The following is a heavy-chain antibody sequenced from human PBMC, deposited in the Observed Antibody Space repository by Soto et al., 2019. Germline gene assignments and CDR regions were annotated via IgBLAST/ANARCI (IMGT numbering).Heavy chain of an antibody. Sequence: EVQLVESGGGLVQPGGSLRLSCAASAFTFRNYWMSWVRQAPGKGLECVAKIKEDGSEKYYVDSVKGRFTISRDNAKNSVYLQRNSLTVEDTAMYYCARASSSTSGAIDYWGQGTLFTVSS. CDR3: ARASSSTSGAIDY. J-gene: IGHJ4*02. CDR2: IKEDGSEK. D-gene: IGHD2-2*01. CDR1: AFTFRNYW. V-gene: IGHV3-7*04.